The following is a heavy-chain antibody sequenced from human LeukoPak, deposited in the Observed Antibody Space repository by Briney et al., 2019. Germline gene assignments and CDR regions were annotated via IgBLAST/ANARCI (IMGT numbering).Heavy chain of an antibody. D-gene: IGHD1-26*01. Sequence: SETLSLTCTVSGGSISSSSYYWGWMRQPPGKGLEWIGSIYYSGSTYYNPSLKSRVTISVDTSKDQFSLKLSSVTAADTAVYYCARHLSVGASKAFDYWGQGTLVTVSS. J-gene: IGHJ4*02. CDR3: ARHLSVGASKAFDY. CDR1: GGSISSSSYY. CDR2: IYYSGST. V-gene: IGHV4-39*01.